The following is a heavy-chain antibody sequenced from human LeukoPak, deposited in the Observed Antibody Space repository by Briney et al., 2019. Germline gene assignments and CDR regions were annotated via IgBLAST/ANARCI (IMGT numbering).Heavy chain of an antibody. J-gene: IGHJ4*02. Sequence: GGSLRLSCAASGFTFSSYAMSWVRQAPGKGLEWVSVISGSGGSTYYADSVKGRFTISRDNSKNTLYLQMNSLRAEDTAVYYCAKEYYYDSSGYSHFDYWGQGTLVTVSS. V-gene: IGHV3-23*01. CDR1: GFTFSSYA. CDR3: AKEYYYDSSGYSHFDY. D-gene: IGHD3-22*01. CDR2: ISGSGGST.